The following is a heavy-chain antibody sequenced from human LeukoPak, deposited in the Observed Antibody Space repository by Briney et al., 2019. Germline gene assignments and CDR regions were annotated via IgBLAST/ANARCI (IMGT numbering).Heavy chain of an antibody. CDR1: GGTFSSYA. Sequence: SVKVSCKAYGGTFSSYAISWVRQAPGQGLEWMGRIIPILGIANYAQKFQGRVTSTAAKSTSTAYMELSSLRSEDTAVYYCARDDLVVVPAANFVAYYYGMDVWGQGTTVTVSS. D-gene: IGHD2-2*01. CDR3: ARDDLVVVPAANFVAYYYGMDV. V-gene: IGHV1-69*04. J-gene: IGHJ6*02. CDR2: IIPILGIA.